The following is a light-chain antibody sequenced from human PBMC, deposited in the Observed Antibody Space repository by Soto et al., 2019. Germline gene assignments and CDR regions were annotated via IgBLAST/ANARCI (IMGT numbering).Light chain of an antibody. CDR2: GAS. CDR3: QQYGSSGT. V-gene: IGKV3-20*01. CDR1: QSVSNNY. J-gene: IGKJ1*01. Sequence: EIVLTHSPGTLSLSPGERATLSCRASQSVSNNYLAWYQQKPGQAPSLLIYGASNRATGIPDRFSGSGSGTDFTLTISRLEPEDFAVYYCQQYGSSGTFGQGPKVDIK.